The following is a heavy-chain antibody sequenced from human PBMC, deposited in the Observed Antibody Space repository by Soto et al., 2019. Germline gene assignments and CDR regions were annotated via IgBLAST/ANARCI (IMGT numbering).Heavy chain of an antibody. J-gene: IGHJ4*02. CDR1: GDSINSDKYY. V-gene: IGHV4-39*01. CDR3: ASLEGLATIPYYFDY. CDR2: IYYRWNT. Sequence: QLQLQESGPGLVKPSETLSLTCSVSGDSINSDKYYWGWIRQPPGKGLEWIGSIYYRWNTYYNPTRKTRVTISLDKSKIQFSLKLNSVTAAVSAVYFCASLEGLATIPYYFDYWGQGTLVTVSS. D-gene: IGHD3-9*01.